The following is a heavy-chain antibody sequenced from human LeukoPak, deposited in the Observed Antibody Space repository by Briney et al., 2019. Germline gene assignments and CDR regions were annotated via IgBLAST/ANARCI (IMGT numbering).Heavy chain of an antibody. V-gene: IGHV4-4*07. CDR1: GGSISSYY. CDR3: ASVGYSGYDTDAFDI. D-gene: IGHD5-12*01. Sequence: SETLSLTCTVSGGSISSYYWSWIRQPAGKGLEWSGRIYTSGSTNYNPSLKSRVTMSVDTSKNQFSLKLSSVTAADTAVYYCASVGYSGYDTDAFDIWGQGTMVTVSS. CDR2: IYTSGST. J-gene: IGHJ3*02.